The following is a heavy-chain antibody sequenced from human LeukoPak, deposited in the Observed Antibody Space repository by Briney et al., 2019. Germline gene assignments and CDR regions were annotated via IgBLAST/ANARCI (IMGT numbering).Heavy chain of an antibody. J-gene: IGHJ6*03. D-gene: IGHD6-19*01. Sequence: SQTLSLTCTVSGGSISSGSYYWSWIRQPAGKGLEWIGRIYTSGSTNYNPSLKSRVTISVDTSKNQFSLKLSSVTAADTAVYYCARSRGYSSGWYEGGHFYYYYMDVWGKGTTVTVSS. CDR2: IYTSGST. V-gene: IGHV4-61*02. CDR3: ARSRGYSSGWYEGGHFYYYYMDV. CDR1: GGSISSGSYY.